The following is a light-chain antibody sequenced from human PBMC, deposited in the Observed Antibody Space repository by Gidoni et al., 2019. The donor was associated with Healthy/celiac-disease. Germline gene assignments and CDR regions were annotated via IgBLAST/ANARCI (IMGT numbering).Light chain of an antibody. CDR1: QSVSSSY. V-gene: IGKV3-20*01. J-gene: IGKJ2*01. CDR2: GSA. Sequence: EIVFTQSPGTLSFSPVERATLSCRAIQSVSSSYLACYQQKPGQAPRLLIYGSASRATGIPDRFSGSGSGKDFTITISRLEHEDFAVYYCQQYGSSPYTFGQGTKLEIK. CDR3: QQYGSSPYT.